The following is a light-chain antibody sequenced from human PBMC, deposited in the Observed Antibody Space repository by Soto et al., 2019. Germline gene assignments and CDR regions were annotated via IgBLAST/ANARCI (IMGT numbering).Light chain of an antibody. CDR1: QSLGGN. CDR3: QQYTQWHT. CDR2: GAS. J-gene: IGKJ3*01. Sequence: LVVTQSAVTLSVSPGERANLSCRASQSLGGNLAWYQQKPGQGPRLLIFGASTRATGVPARFSGSGCGTEFTLTIASLQSEYEAVYYCQQYTQWHTFGPGTKVDIK. V-gene: IGKV3-15*01.